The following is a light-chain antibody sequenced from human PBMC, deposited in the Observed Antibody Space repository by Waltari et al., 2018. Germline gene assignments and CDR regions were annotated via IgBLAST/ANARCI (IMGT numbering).Light chain of an antibody. V-gene: IGLV1-47*01. Sequence: QSVLTQSPSASGTPGQRVTISCSGSSSNIGSNYVYWYQQLPGTAPKLLIYRNNQRPSGVPDRFSGSKSGTSASLAISGLRSEDEADYYCAAWDDSLSVFYVFGTGTKVTVL. CDR1: SSNIGSNY. CDR2: RNN. J-gene: IGLJ1*01. CDR3: AAWDDSLSVFYV.